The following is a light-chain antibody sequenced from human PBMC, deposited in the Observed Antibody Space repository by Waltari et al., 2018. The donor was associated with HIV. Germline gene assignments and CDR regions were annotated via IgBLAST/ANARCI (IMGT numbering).Light chain of an antibody. J-gene: IGLJ3*02. CDR2: DVT. V-gene: IGLV2-11*01. CDR3: CSYAGSSTWV. Sequence: QSALTQPRSVSGSPGQSVTISCSGTSSDVGGYNYVSWYQQHPGKAPKLMIYDVTERPSGVSIRFSGSKSGNTASLTISGLQAEDEADYYCCSYAGSSTWVFGGGTKLTVL. CDR1: SSDVGGYNY.